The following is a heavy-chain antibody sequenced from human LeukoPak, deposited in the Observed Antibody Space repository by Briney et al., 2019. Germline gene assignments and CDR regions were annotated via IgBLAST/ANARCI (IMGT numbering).Heavy chain of an antibody. V-gene: IGHV4-59*01. CDR3: ARGEGYPGLFDY. CDR2: IYYSGST. D-gene: IGHD2-15*01. CDR1: GGSISSYY. Sequence: SETLSLTCTVSGGSISSYYWSWLRQPPGKGLEWIGYIYYSGSTNYNPSLKSRVTISVDTSKNQFSLKLSSVTAADTAVYYCARGEGYPGLFDYWGQGTLVTVSS. J-gene: IGHJ4*02.